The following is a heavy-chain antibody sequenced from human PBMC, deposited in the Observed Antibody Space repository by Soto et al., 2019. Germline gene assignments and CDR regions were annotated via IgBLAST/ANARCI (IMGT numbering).Heavy chain of an antibody. J-gene: IGHJ4*02. Sequence: TLSLTCTVSGGSISSGDYYWSWIRQPPGKGLEWIGYIYYSGSTYYNPSLKSRVTISVDTSKNQFSLKLSSVTAADTAVYYCARAGYSYGSPFDYWGQGTLVTVSS. V-gene: IGHV4-30-4*01. CDR3: ARAGYSYGSPFDY. CDR1: GGSISSGDYY. CDR2: IYYSGST. D-gene: IGHD5-18*01.